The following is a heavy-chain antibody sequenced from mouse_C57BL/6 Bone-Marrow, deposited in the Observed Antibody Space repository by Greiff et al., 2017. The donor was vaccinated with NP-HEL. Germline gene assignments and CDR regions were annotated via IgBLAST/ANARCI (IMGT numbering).Heavy chain of an antibody. CDR3: AKGDSSRFAY. CDR1: GYTFTSYG. V-gene: IGHV1-81*01. CDR2: IYPRSGNT. D-gene: IGHD3-2*02. Sequence: QVQLQQSGAELARPGASVKLSCKASGYTFTSYGISWVKQRTGEGLEWIGEIYPRSGNTYYNEKFKGKATLTADKSSSTAYMELRSLTSEDSAVYFCAKGDSSRFAYWGQGTLVTVSA. J-gene: IGHJ3*01.